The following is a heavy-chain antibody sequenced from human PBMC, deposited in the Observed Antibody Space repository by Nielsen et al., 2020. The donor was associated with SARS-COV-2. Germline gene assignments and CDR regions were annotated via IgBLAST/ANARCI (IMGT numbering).Heavy chain of an antibody. Sequence: GESLKISCAASGFTFSGPAMHWVRQASGKGLEWGGRIRSRLNSYATAYAASVKGRFTISRDDSSNTAYLQMNSLKTEDTAVYYCARQDSSGWFKYYYYMDVWGKGTTVTVSS. D-gene: IGHD6-19*01. CDR2: IRSRLNSYAT. J-gene: IGHJ6*03. CDR3: ARQDSSGWFKYYYYMDV. V-gene: IGHV3-73*01. CDR1: GFTFSGPA.